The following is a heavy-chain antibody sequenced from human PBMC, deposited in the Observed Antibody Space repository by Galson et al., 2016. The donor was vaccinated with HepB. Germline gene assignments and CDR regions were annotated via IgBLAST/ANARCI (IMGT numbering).Heavy chain of an antibody. CDR2: IYYSGTT. CDR1: GASAASSGYY. D-gene: IGHD2-2*01. V-gene: IGHV4-31*03. J-gene: IGHJ6*02. CDR3: ARGRLTTLGYCNSISFVAMPHEAAV. Sequence: TLSLTCTVSGASAASSGYYWTWVRQRPGKGLEWIGYIYYSGTTYYNPSLKSRIAISRDTPKSQFSLRLNYVTAADTAVYYCARGRLTTLGYCNSISFVAMPHEAAVWGQGTPVTGSS.